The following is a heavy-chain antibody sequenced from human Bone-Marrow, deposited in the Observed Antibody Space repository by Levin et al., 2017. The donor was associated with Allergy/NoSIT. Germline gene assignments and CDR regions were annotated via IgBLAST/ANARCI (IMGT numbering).Heavy chain of an antibody. V-gene: IGHV3-49*03. D-gene: IGHD3-9*01. CDR2: IRSRTYGGKT. J-gene: IGHJ6*03. Sequence: GGSLRLSCTASGFTFDYYAISWFRQAPGKGLEWVSFIRSRTYGGKTDYAASVKGRFTMSRDDSKSIAYLLMDSLKTEDTAVYFCTREGLISRHFDWDPTYYYYMDVWGKGTTVTVSS. CDR1: GFTFDYYA. CDR3: TREGLISRHFDWDPTYYYYMDV.